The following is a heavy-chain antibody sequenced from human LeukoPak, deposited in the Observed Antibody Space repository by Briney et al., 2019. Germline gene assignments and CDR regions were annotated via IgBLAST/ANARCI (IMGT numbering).Heavy chain of an antibody. D-gene: IGHD2-15*01. J-gene: IGHJ6*02. CDR3: ARDDDARYCSGGSCYSVPGYYYYGLDV. Sequence: ASVKVSCKASGYTFTGYYMQWVRQAPGQGLEWMGWINPNSGGTNYAQKFQGRVTMTRDTSISTAHMELSRLRSDDTAVYYCARDDDARYCSGGSCYSVPGYYYYGLDVWGQGTTVTVSS. V-gene: IGHV1-2*02. CDR1: GYTFTGYY. CDR2: INPNSGGT.